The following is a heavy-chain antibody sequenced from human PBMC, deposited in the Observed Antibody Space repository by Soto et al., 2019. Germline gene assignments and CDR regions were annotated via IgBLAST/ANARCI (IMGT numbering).Heavy chain of an antibody. J-gene: IGHJ6*02. CDR2: IMPVFATP. V-gene: IGHV1-69*12. CDR1: GGTFSTSA. CDR3: ARENDRQQLGGNYYYILDV. Sequence: QVQLMQSGAEVKKPGSSVKVSCKASGGTFSTSAISWVRQAPGEGLEWVGGIMPVFATPDYAQKFQGRVTISADESTTTAYLELTSLTTDDTAVYYCARENDRQQLGGNYYYILDVWGQGTAITVSS. D-gene: IGHD1-1*01.